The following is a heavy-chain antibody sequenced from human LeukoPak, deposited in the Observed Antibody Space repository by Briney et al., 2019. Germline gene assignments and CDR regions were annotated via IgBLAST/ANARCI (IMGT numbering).Heavy chain of an antibody. CDR3: AKEGRGGFDI. D-gene: IGHD3-16*01. J-gene: IGHJ3*02. CDR1: GFTFSRSG. Sequence: GGSLRLSCAASGFTFSRSGMHWVRQAPGKGLEWVTFIGYDGSKIYYADSVKGRFTISRDNAKNTLYLQMNSLRAEDTAVYYCAKEGRGGFDIWGQGTMVTVSS. CDR2: IGYDGSKI. V-gene: IGHV3-30*02.